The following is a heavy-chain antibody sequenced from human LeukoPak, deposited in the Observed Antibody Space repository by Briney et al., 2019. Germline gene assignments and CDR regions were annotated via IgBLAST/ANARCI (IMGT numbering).Heavy chain of an antibody. Sequence: GGSLRLSCAASGFTFSSYGMHWVRQAPGKGLEWVAVISYDGSNKYYADSVKGRFTISRDNSKNTLYLQMNSLRAEDTAVYYCAKDREVDYYGSGSYSFDYWGQGTLVTVSS. D-gene: IGHD3-10*01. CDR2: ISYDGSNK. CDR3: AKDREVDYYGSGSYSFDY. V-gene: IGHV3-30*18. CDR1: GFTFSSYG. J-gene: IGHJ4*02.